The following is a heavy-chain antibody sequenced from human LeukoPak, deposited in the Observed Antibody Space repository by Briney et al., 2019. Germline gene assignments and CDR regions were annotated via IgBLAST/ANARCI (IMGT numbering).Heavy chain of an antibody. Sequence: SQTLSLTCAVSGGSISSGGYSWSWIRRPPGKGLEWIGYIYHSGSTYYNPSLKSRVTISVDRSKNQFSLKLSSVTAADTAVYYCASFHSSGWYYFDYWGQGTLVTVSS. CDR2: IYHSGST. V-gene: IGHV4-30-2*01. CDR1: GGSISSGGYS. D-gene: IGHD6-19*01. CDR3: ASFHSSGWYYFDY. J-gene: IGHJ4*02.